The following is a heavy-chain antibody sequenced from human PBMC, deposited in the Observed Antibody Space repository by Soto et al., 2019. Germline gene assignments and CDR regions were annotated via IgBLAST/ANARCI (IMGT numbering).Heavy chain of an antibody. CDR2: IYYSGST. D-gene: IGHD2-2*01. Sequence: SETLSLTCTVSGGSISSGGYYWSWIRQHPGKGLEWIGYIYYSGSTYYNPSLKSRVTISIDSSKNQFSLKLTSVTAADTAVYYCAMVPAAPHWVYYFGMDVWGQGTTVTVSS. CDR3: AMVPAAPHWVYYFGMDV. V-gene: IGHV4-31*02. CDR1: GGSISSGGYY. J-gene: IGHJ6*02.